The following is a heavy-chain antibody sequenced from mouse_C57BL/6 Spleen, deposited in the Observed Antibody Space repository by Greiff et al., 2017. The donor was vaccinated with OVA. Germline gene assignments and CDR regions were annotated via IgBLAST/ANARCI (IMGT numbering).Heavy chain of an antibody. CDR3: DYYGSSYDWYFDV. CDR1: GYTFTAYE. Sequence: VQLKESGAELVRPGASVTLSCKASGYTFTAYEMHWVKQTPVHGLEWIGAIDPETGGTAYNQKFKGKAILTADKSSSTAYMELRSLTSEDSAVYYCDYYGSSYDWYFDVWGTGTTVTVSS. CDR2: IDPETGGT. V-gene: IGHV1-15*01. D-gene: IGHD1-1*01. J-gene: IGHJ1*03.